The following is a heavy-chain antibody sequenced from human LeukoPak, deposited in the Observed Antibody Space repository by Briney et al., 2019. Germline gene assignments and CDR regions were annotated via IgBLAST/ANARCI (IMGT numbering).Heavy chain of an antibody. CDR2: IYTSGSA. V-gene: IGHV4-61*02. J-gene: IGHJ4*02. CDR3: AREFDH. CDR1: GASITSGEYH. Sequence: PSETLSLTCTVSGASITSGEYHWSWIRQPAGKGLEWIGRIYTSGSANYNPSLRSRVTISVDTSKNQISLKLSSVTAADTAIYYCAREFDHWGLGTLVTVSS.